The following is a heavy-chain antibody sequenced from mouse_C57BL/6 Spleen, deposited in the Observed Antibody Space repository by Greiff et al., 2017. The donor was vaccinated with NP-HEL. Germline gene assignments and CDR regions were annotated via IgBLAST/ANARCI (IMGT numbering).Heavy chain of an antibody. CDR2: IDPSDSET. CDR1: GYTFTIYW. J-gene: IGHJ4*01. Sequence: QVQLQQSGAELVRPGSSVKLSCKASGYTFTIYWMHWVKQRPIQGLEWIGNIDPSDSETHYNQKFKDKATLTVDKSSSTAYMQLSSLTSEDSAVYDCARNHYYAMDYWGQGTSVTVSS. CDR3: ARNHYYAMDY. V-gene: IGHV1-52*01.